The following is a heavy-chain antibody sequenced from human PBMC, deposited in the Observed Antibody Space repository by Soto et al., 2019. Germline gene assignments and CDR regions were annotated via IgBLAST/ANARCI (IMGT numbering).Heavy chain of an antibody. CDR3: SLYTSSGWYVGDFAY. Sequence: SGPTLVNPTQTLTLTCTFSGFSLSTSGVGVGWIRQPPGKALEWLALIYWDNDKRYSPSLKSRLTITKDTSKNKVVLTMTNMGPVDTATYYCSLYTSSGWYVGDFAYWGQGTLGTVSS. D-gene: IGHD6-19*01. CDR1: GFSLSTSGVG. J-gene: IGHJ4*02. CDR2: IYWDNDK. V-gene: IGHV2-5*02.